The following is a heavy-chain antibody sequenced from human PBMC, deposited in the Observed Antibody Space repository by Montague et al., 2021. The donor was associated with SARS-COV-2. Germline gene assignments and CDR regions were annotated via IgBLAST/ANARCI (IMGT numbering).Heavy chain of an antibody. D-gene: IGHD7-27*01. J-gene: IGHJ4*02. CDR3: ARELLVTGGIDY. Sequence: SLRLSCPASGFTFSSYGMHWVRQAPGKGLEWVAVIWYDGSNKYYADSVKGRFTISRDNSKNTLYLQMNSLRVEDTAVYYCARELLVTGGIDYWGQGTLVTVSS. CDR2: IWYDGSNK. V-gene: IGHV3-33*01. CDR1: GFTFSSYG.